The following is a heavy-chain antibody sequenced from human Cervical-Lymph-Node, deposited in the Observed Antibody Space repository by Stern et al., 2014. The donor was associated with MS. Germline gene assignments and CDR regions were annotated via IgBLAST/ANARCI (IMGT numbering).Heavy chain of an antibody. CDR2: IHDSGST. V-gene: IGHV4-61*02. Sequence: QVQLVESGPGLVKPSQTLSLTCTVSGGSISSSGYYWSWIRQPADKGLEWIGRIHDSGSTYYNPSLKRRVTISMDTAKNQFSLKLTSLTAADTAVYYCATTRWDLFTWNWFDPWGQGTLVTVSS. D-gene: IGHD1-26*01. J-gene: IGHJ5*02. CDR1: GGSISSSGYY. CDR3: ATTRWDLFTWNWFDP.